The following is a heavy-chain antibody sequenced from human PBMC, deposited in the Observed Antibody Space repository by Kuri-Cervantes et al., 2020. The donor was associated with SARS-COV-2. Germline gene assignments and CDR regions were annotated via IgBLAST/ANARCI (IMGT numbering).Heavy chain of an antibody. V-gene: IGHV4-38-2*02. D-gene: IGHD3-10*02. CDR2: IYHSGST. CDR3: ARHVVYVRHFDY. J-gene: IGHJ4*02. Sequence: SETLSLTCTVSGYSISSGYYWGWIRQPPGKGLEWIGSIYHSGSTNYNPSLKSRVTISVDTSKNQFSLKLSSVTAADTAVYYCARHVVYVRHFDYWGQGTLVTVSS. CDR1: GYSISSGYY.